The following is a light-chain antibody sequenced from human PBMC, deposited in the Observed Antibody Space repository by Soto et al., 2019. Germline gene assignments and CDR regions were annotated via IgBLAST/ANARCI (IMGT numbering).Light chain of an antibody. Sequence: EIVLTQSPGTLALSPGERATLSCRASQSVSSSYLAWYQQKPGQAPRLLIYGASSRATGIPDRFSVSGSGTDFTLTISRLEPEDFAVYYCQQYGSSPGTFGQGTKVEIK. CDR3: QQYGSSPGT. V-gene: IGKV3-20*01. CDR1: QSVSSSY. CDR2: GAS. J-gene: IGKJ1*01.